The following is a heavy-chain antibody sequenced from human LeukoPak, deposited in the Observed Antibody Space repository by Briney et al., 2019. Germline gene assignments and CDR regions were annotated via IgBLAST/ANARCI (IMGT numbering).Heavy chain of an antibody. J-gene: IGHJ5*02. CDR3: AGDERRGSYGHWFDP. CDR1: GGSFSDYY. Sequence: PSESLSLTCAVYGGSFSDYYWSWIRQPPGKGLEWIGEIYHSGSTKYNPSLKSRVTMSVDTSKNQFSLKLSTVSAADTAVYYCAGDERRGSYGHWFDPWGQGTLVTVSS. CDR2: IYHSGST. D-gene: IGHD3-16*01. V-gene: IGHV4-34*01.